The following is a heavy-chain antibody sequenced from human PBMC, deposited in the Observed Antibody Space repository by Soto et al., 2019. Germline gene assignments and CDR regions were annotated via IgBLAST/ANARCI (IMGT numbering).Heavy chain of an antibody. CDR2: IDPSDSYT. J-gene: IGHJ4*02. D-gene: IGHD5-18*01. CDR3: ARQKHNVDTVDFDY. V-gene: IGHV5-10-1*01. Sequence: PGESLKISCNGSGYSFTSYWISWGRQMPGKGLEWMGRIDPSDSYTNYSPSFQGHVTISADKSISTAYLQWSSLKASDTAMYYCARQKHNVDTVDFDYWGQGTLVTVSS. CDR1: GYSFTSYW.